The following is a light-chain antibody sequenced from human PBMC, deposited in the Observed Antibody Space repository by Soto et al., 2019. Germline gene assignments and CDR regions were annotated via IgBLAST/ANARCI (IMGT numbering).Light chain of an antibody. CDR2: EVS. Sequence: QSVLTQPPSASGSPGQSVTISCTGSSSDVGGYNSVSWYQHHPGKVPKVMIYEVSKRPSGVPDRFSGSKSVNTASLTVSGLQAEDEADYYCSSYAGSNNVVFGGGTKLTVL. J-gene: IGLJ2*01. CDR3: SSYAGSNNVV. CDR1: SSDVGGYNS. V-gene: IGLV2-8*01.